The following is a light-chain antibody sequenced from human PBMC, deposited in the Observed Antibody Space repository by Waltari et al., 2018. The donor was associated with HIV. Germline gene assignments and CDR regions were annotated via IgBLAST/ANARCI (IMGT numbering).Light chain of an antibody. J-gene: IGLJ3*02. CDR3: QTWGTGIAV. V-gene: IGLV4-69*01. CDR1: RGHSSNA. Sequence: QPVLTQPPSASGSLGASVKLTCTLSRGHSSNALAWHQQQPEKGPRFLMKVNSDGSHNRGAGIPDRFSGSTYGAERYLTISSLQSEDEADYYCQTWGTGIAVFGGGTKLTVL. CDR2: VNSDGSH.